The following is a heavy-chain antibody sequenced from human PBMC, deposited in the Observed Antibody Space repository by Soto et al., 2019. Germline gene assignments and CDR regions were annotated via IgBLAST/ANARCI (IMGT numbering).Heavy chain of an antibody. D-gene: IGHD3-10*01. CDR1: GYNFGNYW. CDR2: IYPGDGDT. CDR3: ARHVFNMARGPLDP. V-gene: IGHV5-51*01. Sequence: GESLKISCQVSGYNFGNYWIAWVRQMPGKGLEWMGIIYPGDGDTLYSPSFQGQVTFSVDKSVNTAYLKWSSVEASDTAIYYCARHVFNMARGPLDPWGQGTRVTVSS. J-gene: IGHJ5*02.